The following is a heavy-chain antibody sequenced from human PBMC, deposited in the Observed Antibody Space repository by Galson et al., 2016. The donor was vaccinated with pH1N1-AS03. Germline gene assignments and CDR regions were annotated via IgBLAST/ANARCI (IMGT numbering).Heavy chain of an antibody. V-gene: IGHV1-69*13. Sequence: SVKVSCKAPGGTFATYAISWVRQARGQGLEWMGGIIPLSETITSAQKFQGRLTITADDSTGTASMELTSLTSDDTAVYYCARDRYRDSSREFYESVYWGQGTLVTVSS. D-gene: IGHD3-22*01. J-gene: IGHJ4*02. CDR1: GGTFATYA. CDR3: ARDRYRDSSREFYESVY. CDR2: IIPLSETI.